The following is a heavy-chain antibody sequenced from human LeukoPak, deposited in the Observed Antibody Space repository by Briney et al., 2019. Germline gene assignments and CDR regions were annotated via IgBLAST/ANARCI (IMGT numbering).Heavy chain of an antibody. V-gene: IGHV3-7*01. CDR3: ARSSEVYYDFWSGYYSPYYYYMDV. CDR2: IKQDGSEK. CDR1: GFTFSSYW. D-gene: IGHD3-3*01. Sequence: QPGGSLRLSCAASGFTFSSYWMSWVHQAPGKGLEWVANIKQDGSEKYYVDSVKGRFTISRDNAKNSLYLQMNSLRAEDTAVYYCARSSEVYYDFWSGYYSPYYYYMDVWGKGTTVTVSS. J-gene: IGHJ6*03.